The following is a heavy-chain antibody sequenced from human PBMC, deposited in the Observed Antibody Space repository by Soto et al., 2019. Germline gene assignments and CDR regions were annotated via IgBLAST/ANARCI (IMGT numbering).Heavy chain of an antibody. Sequence: QVQLVQSGAEVKKPGASVKVSCKASGCTITRHWMHWVRQAPGQGLEWMGVINPCGDSTIYAQKFQGRVTMTRDTSTSTVYMELSSLRSDDTAMYYCARDNSYDSGGAKGWYFDLWGRGTLVTVSS. CDR2: INPCGDST. CDR3: ARDNSYDSGGAKGWYFDL. D-gene: IGHD3-22*01. V-gene: IGHV1-46*01. CDR1: GCTITRHW. J-gene: IGHJ2*01.